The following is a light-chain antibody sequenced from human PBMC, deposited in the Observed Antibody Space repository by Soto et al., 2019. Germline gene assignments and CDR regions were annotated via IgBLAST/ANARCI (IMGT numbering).Light chain of an antibody. Sequence: DVQVTQSPSTLSAAVGDSVTITCRASQNIRNLLAWYQQKPGKAPKPLIYDASTLKTGVPSRFSGSGSGSEFNFTITGLPQDDFATYFCQPYNIHTTFGQGTRLEI. CDR1: QNIRNL. V-gene: IGKV1-5*01. CDR2: DAS. CDR3: QPYNIHTT. J-gene: IGKJ5*01.